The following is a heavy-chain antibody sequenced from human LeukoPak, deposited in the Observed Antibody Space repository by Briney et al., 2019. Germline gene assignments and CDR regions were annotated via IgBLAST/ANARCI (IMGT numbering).Heavy chain of an antibody. J-gene: IGHJ4*02. CDR3: ASRGYCSGGSCSDFDY. D-gene: IGHD2-15*01. CDR2: INHSGST. V-gene: IGHV4-34*01. Sequence: SETLSLTCAVYGGSFSGYYWSWIRQPPGKGLEWIGEINHSGSTNHNPSLKSRVTISVDTSKNQFPLKLSSVTAADTAVYYCASRGYCSGGSCSDFDYWGQGTLVTVSS. CDR1: GGSFSGYY.